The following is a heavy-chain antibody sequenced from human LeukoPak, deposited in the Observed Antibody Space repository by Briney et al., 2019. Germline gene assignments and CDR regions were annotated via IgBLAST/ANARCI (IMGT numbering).Heavy chain of an antibody. CDR1: GFSLSTSGVG. CDR2: IYWDDDK. J-gene: IGHJ4*02. Sequence: SGPTLVNPTQTLTLTCTFSGFSLSTSGVGVGWIRQPPGKALEWLALIYWDDDKRYSPSLKSRLTITKDTSKNQVVLTMTNMAHVDTATYYCAHRLGAAAGKGELSFDYGGQGTLVTVSS. V-gene: IGHV2-5*02. D-gene: IGHD6-13*01. CDR3: AHRLGAAAGKGELSFDY.